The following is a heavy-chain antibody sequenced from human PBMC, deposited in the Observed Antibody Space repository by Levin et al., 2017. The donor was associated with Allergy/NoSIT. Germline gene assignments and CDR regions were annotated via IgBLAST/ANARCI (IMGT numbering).Heavy chain of an antibody. Sequence: ASVKVSCAASGFTFSNSAMDWVRQAPGEGLQWVSAIRPTGDRTYYTDSVKGRFTISRDNSRNTVYLQMNNLRAEDTAKYYCAKETGGSGWYTVDYWGRGTLVTVS. CDR1: GFTFSNSA. CDR2: IRPTGDRT. CDR3: AKETGGSGWYTVDY. V-gene: IGHV3-23*01. J-gene: IGHJ4*02. D-gene: IGHD6-13*01.